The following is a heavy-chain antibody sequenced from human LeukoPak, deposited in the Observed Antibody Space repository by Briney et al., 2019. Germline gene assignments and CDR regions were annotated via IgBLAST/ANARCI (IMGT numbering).Heavy chain of an antibody. Sequence: ASVKVSCKASGCTFTNYGISWVRQAPGQGLEWMGWISAYNGHTKYAQKVQGRVTMTRDTSTSTAYMELRSLRSDDTAVYYCARDIQVDSRASGYWGQGTLVTVS. J-gene: IGHJ4*02. V-gene: IGHV1-18*01. D-gene: IGHD3-22*01. CDR1: GCTFTNYG. CDR2: ISAYNGHT. CDR3: ARDIQVDSRASGY.